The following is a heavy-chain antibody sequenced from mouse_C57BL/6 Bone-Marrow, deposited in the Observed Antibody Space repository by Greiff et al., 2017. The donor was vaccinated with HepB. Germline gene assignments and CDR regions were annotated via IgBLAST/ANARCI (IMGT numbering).Heavy chain of an antibody. V-gene: IGHV1-5*01. J-gene: IGHJ2*01. CDR2: IYPGNSDT. CDR1: GYTFTSYW. D-gene: IGHD1-1*01. CDR3: TKLDYNGSSYDY. Sequence: EVQLQQSGTVLARPGASVKMSCKTSGYTFTSYWMHWVKQRPGQGLEWIGAIYPGNSDTSYNQKFKGKAKLTAVTSASTAYMELSSLTNEDAAVYYCTKLDYNGSSYDYWGQGTTLTVSS.